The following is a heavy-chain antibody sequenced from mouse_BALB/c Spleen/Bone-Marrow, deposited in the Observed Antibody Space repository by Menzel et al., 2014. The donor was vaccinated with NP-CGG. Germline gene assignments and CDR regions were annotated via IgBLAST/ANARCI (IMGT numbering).Heavy chain of an antibody. Sequence: VQLQQSGAELVKPGAPVKLSCKASGYTFTSYWMNWVKQRPGRGHEWIGRIDPSDSETHYNQKFKDKATLTEDQSSSTAYIQLSSRTSKDSAFYSCASYHGYLPYGYIDVRGAGTPVTVSS. CDR3: ASYHGYLPYGYIDV. CDR1: GYTFTSYW. J-gene: IGHJ1*01. CDR2: IDPSDSET. V-gene: IGHV1-69*02. D-gene: IGHD2-2*01.